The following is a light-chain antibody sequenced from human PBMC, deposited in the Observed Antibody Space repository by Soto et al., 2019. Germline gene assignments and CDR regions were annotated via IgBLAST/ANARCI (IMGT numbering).Light chain of an antibody. CDR3: QKYNRAHRT. V-gene: IGKV1-27*01. CDR1: QGISNY. J-gene: IGKJ1*01. Sequence: DIQMTQSPSSLSASVGDRVTITCRASQGISNYLAWYQQKPGKVPKLLIYAASTLQSAGPSRFSGSGSGSDFTISISSLQPEDVATYYCQKYNRAHRTFGQGTKVDIK. CDR2: AAS.